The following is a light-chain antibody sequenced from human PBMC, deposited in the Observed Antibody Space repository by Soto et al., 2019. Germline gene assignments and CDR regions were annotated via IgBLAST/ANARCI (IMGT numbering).Light chain of an antibody. Sequence: EHVLTQSPGTLSLSPGERVTLSCRASQSVSSSYLAWYQQKPGQAPRLLIYGASSRATGIPDRFSGSGSGTDFTLTISRLEPEDFAVYYCQQYVSSLTWTFGQGTKVDIK. CDR1: QSVSSSY. CDR3: QQYVSSLTWT. CDR2: GAS. V-gene: IGKV3-20*01. J-gene: IGKJ1*01.